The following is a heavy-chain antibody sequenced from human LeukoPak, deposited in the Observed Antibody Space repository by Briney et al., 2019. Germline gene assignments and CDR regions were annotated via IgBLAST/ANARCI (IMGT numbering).Heavy chain of an antibody. J-gene: IGHJ5*02. V-gene: IGHV1-24*01. CDR1: GYTLTELS. D-gene: IGHD1-26*01. CDR2: FYPEDGET. Sequence: GASVKVSCKVSGYTLTELSMHWVRQAPGKGLEWMGGFYPEDGETIYAQEFQGRVTMTEDTSTDTAYMELSSLRSEDTAVYYCATGGSGSYHNWFDPWGQGTLVTVSS. CDR3: ATGGSGSYHNWFDP.